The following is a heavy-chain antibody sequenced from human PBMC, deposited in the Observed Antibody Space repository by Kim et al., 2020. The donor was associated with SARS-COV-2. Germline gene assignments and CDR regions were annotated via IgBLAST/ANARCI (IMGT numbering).Heavy chain of an antibody. Sequence: VKVRLTITRDNSKNTLFLQMNSLRAEDTAVYYCAKRGDYGSGTYYHFGMDVWGQGTTVTVSS. CDR3: AKRGDYGSGTYYHFGMDV. D-gene: IGHD3-10*01. V-gene: IGHV3-30*02. J-gene: IGHJ6*02.